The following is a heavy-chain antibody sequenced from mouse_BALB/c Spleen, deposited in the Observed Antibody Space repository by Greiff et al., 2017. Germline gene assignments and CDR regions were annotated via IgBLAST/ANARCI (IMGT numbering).Heavy chain of an antibody. CDR1: GYTFTSYV. Sequence: EVKLQESGPELVKPGASVKMSCKASGYTFTSYVMHWVKQKPGQGLEWIGYINPYNDGTKYNEKFKGKATLTSDKSSSTAYMELSSLTSEDSAVYYCARDEYGAWFAYWGQGTLVTVSA. D-gene: IGHD5-1*01. CDR3: ARDEYGAWFAY. CDR2: INPYNDGT. V-gene: IGHV1-14*01. J-gene: IGHJ3*01.